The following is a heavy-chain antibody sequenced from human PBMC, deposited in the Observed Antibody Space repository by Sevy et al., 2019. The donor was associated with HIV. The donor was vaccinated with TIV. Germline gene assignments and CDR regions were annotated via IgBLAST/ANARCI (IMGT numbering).Heavy chain of an antibody. V-gene: IGHV3-49*04. J-gene: IGHJ4*02. D-gene: IGHD5-18*01. CDR2: MRSKAFAGTT. CDR3: IRSRQLGYTAMVADY. Sequence: GGSLRLSCSTSGFNLGDYAMSWVRQSPGKGLEWVGFMRSKAFAGTTEYAATVKGRLTISTDDSKASAHLQMNSLSAEDTSVYYCIRSRQLGYTAMVADYWGQGTLVTVSS. CDR1: GFNLGDYA.